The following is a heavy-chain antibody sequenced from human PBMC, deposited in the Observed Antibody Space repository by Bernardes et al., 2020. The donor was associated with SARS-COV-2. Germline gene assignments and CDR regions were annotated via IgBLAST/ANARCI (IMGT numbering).Heavy chain of an antibody. D-gene: IGHD3-10*01. J-gene: IGHJ4*02. CDR1: VGSVTGSY. V-gene: IGHV4-59*02. CDR2: LFYNGVT. Sequence: ILSLPCTVSVGSVTGSYWSWIRRPPWRGLEWIAYLFYNGVTNYNPSLESRVTISVDTSKNQFSLKLTSATAADSAVYFCARMRPGRLLWDYWGQGALVTVSS. CDR3: ARMRPGRLLWDY.